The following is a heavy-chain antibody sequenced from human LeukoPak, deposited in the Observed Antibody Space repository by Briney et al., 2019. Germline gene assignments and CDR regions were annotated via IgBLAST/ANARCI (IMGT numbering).Heavy chain of an antibody. CDR2: INHSGST. Sequence: SETLSLTCAVYGGSFSGYYWSWIRQPPGKGLEWIGEINHSGSTNYNPSLKSRVTISVDTSKNQFSLKLSSVTAADTAVYYCARAIRVAIFDYWGQGTLVTVSS. D-gene: IGHD2-21*01. V-gene: IGHV4-34*01. CDR1: GGSFSGYY. CDR3: ARAIRVAIFDY. J-gene: IGHJ4*02.